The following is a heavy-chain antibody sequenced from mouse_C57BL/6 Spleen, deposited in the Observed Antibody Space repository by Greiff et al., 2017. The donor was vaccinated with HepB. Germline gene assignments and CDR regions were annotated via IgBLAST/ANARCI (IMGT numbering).Heavy chain of an antibody. V-gene: IGHV1-69*01. CDR1: GYTFTSYW. CDR3: ARSNRLDY. J-gene: IGHJ4*01. Sequence: VQLQQPGAELVMPGASVKLSCKASGYTFTSYWMHWVKQRPGQGLEWIGEIDPSDSYTNYNQKFKGKSTLTVDKSSSTAYMQLSSLTSEDSAVYYCARSNRLDYWGQGTSVTVSS. CDR2: IDPSDSYT.